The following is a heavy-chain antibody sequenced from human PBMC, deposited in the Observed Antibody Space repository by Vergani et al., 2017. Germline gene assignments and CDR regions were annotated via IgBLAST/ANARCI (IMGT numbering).Heavy chain of an antibody. D-gene: IGHD4-17*01. CDR3: ARGGHDDGDYVNWFDP. CDR1: GGSISSSSYY. V-gene: IGHV4-39*07. J-gene: IGHJ5*02. CDR2: IYHSGST. Sequence: QLQLQESGPGLVKPSETLSLTCTVSGGSISSSSYYWGWIRQPPGKGLEWIGEIYHSGSTNYNPSLKSRVTISVDKSKNQFSLKLSSVTAADTAVYYCARGGHDDGDYVNWFDPWGQGTLVTVSS.